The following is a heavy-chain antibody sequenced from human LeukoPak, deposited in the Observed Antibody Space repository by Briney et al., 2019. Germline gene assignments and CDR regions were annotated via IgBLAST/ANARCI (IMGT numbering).Heavy chain of an antibody. J-gene: IGHJ4*02. D-gene: IGHD3-10*01. CDR3: ARDRVPGYYGSGSYVY. CDR2: IKQDGSVK. Sequence: PGGSLRLSCAASGFTFSSYWMSWVRQAPGKGLEWVANIKQDGSVKYYVDSVRGRFSISRDSAKNSLYLQMNSLRAEDTAVYYCARDRVPGYYGSGSYVYWGQGTLVTVSS. V-gene: IGHV3-7*01. CDR1: GFTFSSYW.